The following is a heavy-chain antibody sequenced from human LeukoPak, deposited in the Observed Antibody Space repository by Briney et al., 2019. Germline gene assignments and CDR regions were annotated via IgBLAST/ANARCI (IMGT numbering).Heavy chain of an antibody. D-gene: IGHD6-13*01. CDR3: ARELIAAAGSFDY. J-gene: IGHJ4*02. CDR2: IYYSGST. V-gene: IGHV4-59*01. Sequence: SETLSLTCTASGGSISSYYWSWIRQPPGKGLEWIGYIYYSGSTNYNPSLKSRVTISVDTSKNQFSLKLSSVTAADTAVYYCARELIAAAGSFDYWGQGTLVTVSS. CDR1: GGSISSYY.